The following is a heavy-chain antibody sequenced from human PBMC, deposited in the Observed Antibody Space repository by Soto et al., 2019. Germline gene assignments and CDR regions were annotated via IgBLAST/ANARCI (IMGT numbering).Heavy chain of an antibody. CDR1: GGTFSSYT. D-gene: IGHD2-15*01. CDR2: IIPILGIA. V-gene: IGHV1-69*02. Sequence: QVQLVQSGAEVKKPGSSVKVSCKASGGTFSSYTISWVRQAPGQGLEWMGRIIPILGIANYAQKFQGRVTITADKSTSTDYMELSSLRSEDTAVYYCARGAATIGGYFDYWGQGTLVTVSS. CDR3: ARGAATIGGYFDY. J-gene: IGHJ4*02.